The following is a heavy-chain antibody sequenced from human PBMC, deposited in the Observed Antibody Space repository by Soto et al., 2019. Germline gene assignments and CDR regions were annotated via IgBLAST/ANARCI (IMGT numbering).Heavy chain of an antibody. CDR3: ARETLLWHVLGGIDF. V-gene: IGHV3-66*01. Sequence: APGKGLEWVSVIYSGGSTYYADSVKGRFTISRDNSKNTLYLQMNSLRAEDTAVYYCARETLLWHVLGGIDFWGQGTTVTFSS. J-gene: IGHJ6*02. CDR2: IYSGGST. D-gene: IGHD3-10*01.